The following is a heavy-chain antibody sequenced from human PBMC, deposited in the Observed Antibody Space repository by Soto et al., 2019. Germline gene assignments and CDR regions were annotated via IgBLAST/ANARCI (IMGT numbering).Heavy chain of an antibody. D-gene: IGHD4-4*01. CDR1: GYTFTSYA. Sequence: GASVKVSCKASGYTFTSYAMHWVRQAPGQRLEWMGWINAGNGNTKYSQKFQGRVTITRDTSASTAYMELSSLRSEDTAVYYCARDPLATVTTRPKKAFDYWGQGTLVTVSS. J-gene: IGHJ4*02. CDR3: ARDPLATVTTRPKKAFDY. V-gene: IGHV1-3*01. CDR2: INAGNGNT.